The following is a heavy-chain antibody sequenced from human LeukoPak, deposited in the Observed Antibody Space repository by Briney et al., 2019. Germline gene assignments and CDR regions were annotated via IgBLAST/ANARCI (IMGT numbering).Heavy chain of an antibody. CDR2: IWYDGSNK. D-gene: IGHD5-18*01. Sequence: GRSLRLSCAASGFTFSSYGMHWVRQAPGKGLEWVAVIWYDGSNKYYADSVKGRFTISRDSSKNTLYLQMNSLRAEDTAFYFCARENGHIYGYAFLDQWGQGTLVTVSS. CDR1: GFTFSSYG. CDR3: ARENGHIYGYAFLDQ. J-gene: IGHJ4*02. V-gene: IGHV3-33*01.